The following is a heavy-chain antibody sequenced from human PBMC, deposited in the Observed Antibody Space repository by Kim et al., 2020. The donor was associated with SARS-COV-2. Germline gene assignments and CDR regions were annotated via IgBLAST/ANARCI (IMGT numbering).Heavy chain of an antibody. Sequence: STNYDPSLKRRVTIALDTTKNPFALKLSSGTAADTAVYYCARLYSGYDGNWGQGTLVTVSS. D-gene: IGHD5-12*01. V-gene: IGHV4-30-2*05. J-gene: IGHJ4*02. CDR3: ARLYSGYDGN. CDR2: ST.